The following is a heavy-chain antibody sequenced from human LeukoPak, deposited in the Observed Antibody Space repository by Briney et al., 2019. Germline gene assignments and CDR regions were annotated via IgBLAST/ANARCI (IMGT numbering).Heavy chain of an antibody. CDR1: GFTFSDYW. D-gene: IGHD6-19*01. J-gene: IGHJ5*02. V-gene: IGHV3-74*01. CDR2: INSDGSST. CDR3: AKEPNSSGWYGWFDP. Sequence: GGSLRLSCAASGFTFSDYWMHWVRQGPGKGLMWVSRINSDGSSTTYADSLKGRFTISRDNARKTLYLQMNSLRAEDTALYYCAKEPNSSGWYGWFDPWGQGTLVTVSS.